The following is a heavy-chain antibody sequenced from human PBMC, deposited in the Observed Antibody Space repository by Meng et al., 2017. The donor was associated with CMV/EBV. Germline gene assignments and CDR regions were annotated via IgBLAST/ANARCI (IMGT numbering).Heavy chain of an antibody. J-gene: IGHJ4*02. V-gene: IGHV3-74*01. D-gene: IGHD3-3*01. CDR1: GFTFSSYW. Sequence: GESLKISCAASGFTFSSYWMHWVRQAPGKGLVWVSRINSDGSSTSYADSVKGRFTISRDNAKNSLYLQMNSLRAEDTAVYYCARVGSYDFWSGYHYYFDYWGQGTLVTVSS. CDR2: INSDGSST. CDR3: ARVGSYDFWSGYHYYFDY.